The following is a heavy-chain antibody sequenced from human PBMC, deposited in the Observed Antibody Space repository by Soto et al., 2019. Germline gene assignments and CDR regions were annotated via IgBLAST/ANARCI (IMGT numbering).Heavy chain of an antibody. J-gene: IGHJ4*02. CDR1: GFTFNKYW. CDR2: IKYDATST. CDR3: VRGALGSYYFDY. Sequence: EVQLVESGGGLFQPGGSLRLSCAASGFTFNKYWIHWVRQAPGTGLVWVSRIKYDATSTNYADSVKGRFSISRDNAQNTVHLQMSSLRGDDTAVYYCVRGALGSYYFDYWGQGTLGTVSS. D-gene: IGHD3-16*01. V-gene: IGHV3-74*01.